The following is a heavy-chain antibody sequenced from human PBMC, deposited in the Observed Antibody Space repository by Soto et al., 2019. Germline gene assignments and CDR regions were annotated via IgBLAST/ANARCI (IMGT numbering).Heavy chain of an antibody. J-gene: IGHJ4*02. D-gene: IGHD6-13*01. CDR2: IIPIFGTP. CDR1: GGTFSSYA. Sequence: QVQLVQSWAEVKKPGSSVKVSCKASGGTFSSYAINWVRQAPGQGLECIGGIIPIFGTPSYAQKFQGRVMITAHESTSTVYMALSRLRAEETAGYYCARMTITRLVSCDLAAVVGFDYWGQGTLVTVSS. V-gene: IGHV1-69*01. CDR3: ARMTITRLVSCDLAAVVGFDY.